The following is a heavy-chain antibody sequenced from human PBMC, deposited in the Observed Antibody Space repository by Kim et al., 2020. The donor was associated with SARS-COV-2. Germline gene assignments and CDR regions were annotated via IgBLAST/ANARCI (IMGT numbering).Heavy chain of an antibody. CDR2: IIPIFGTA. V-gene: IGHV1-69*13. CDR3: ARGAITMVRGVLRPPYYYYGMDA. D-gene: IGHD3-10*01. CDR1: GDTFSSYA. Sequence: SVKVSCKASGDTFSSYAISWVRQAPGQGLEWMGGIIPIFGTANYAQKFQGRVTITADESTSTAYMELSSLRSEDTAVYYCARGAITMVRGVLRPPYYYYGMDAWGQGTTVTVSS. J-gene: IGHJ6*02.